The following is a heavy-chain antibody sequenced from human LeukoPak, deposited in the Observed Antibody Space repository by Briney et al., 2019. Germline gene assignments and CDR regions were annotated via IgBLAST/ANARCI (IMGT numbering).Heavy chain of an antibody. D-gene: IGHD3-22*01. J-gene: IGHJ4*02. Sequence: NPGGSLRLSCAASGFTFSSYSMNWVRQAPGKGLEWVSSISTSSSYIYYADSVKGRFTISRDNAKSSLYLQMNSLRAEDTAVYYCARDHRGSPNYDSSGPLDYWGQGTLVTVSS. CDR2: ISTSSSYI. CDR3: ARDHRGSPNYDSSGPLDY. CDR1: GFTFSSYS. V-gene: IGHV3-21*01.